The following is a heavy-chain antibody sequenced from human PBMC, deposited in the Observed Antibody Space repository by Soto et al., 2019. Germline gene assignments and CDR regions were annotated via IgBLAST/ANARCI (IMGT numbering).Heavy chain of an antibody. CDR3: ARDQQWLVDY. Sequence: GGSLRLSCAASGFTFSSYAMHWVRQAPGKGLEWVAVISYDGSNKYYADSVKGRFTISRDNSKNTLYLQMNSLRAEDTAVYYCARDQQWLVDYWGQGTLVTVSS. V-gene: IGHV3-30-3*01. CDR2: ISYDGSNK. D-gene: IGHD6-19*01. J-gene: IGHJ4*02. CDR1: GFTFSSYA.